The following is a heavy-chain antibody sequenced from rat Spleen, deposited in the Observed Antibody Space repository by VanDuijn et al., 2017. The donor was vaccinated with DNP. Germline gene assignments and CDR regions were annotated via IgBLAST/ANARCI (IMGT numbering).Heavy chain of an antibody. J-gene: IGHJ2*01. CDR2: ITSGGSNT. CDR3: AKMGHFGSYFDY. D-gene: IGHD1-12*02. CDR1: GFTFSSFA. Sequence: EVQLVESGGGLVQPGRSLKLSCAASGFTFSSFAMAWVRQAPKKGLEWIATITSGGSNTYYPDSVKGRFTMSRDNAKSTLYLQMDSLRSEDTATYYCAKMGHFGSYFDYWGQGVMVTVSS. V-gene: IGHV5-25*01.